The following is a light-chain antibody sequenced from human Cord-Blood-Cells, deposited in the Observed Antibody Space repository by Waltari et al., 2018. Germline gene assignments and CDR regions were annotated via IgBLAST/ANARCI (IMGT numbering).Light chain of an antibody. CDR1: SSNIGAGYD. V-gene: IGLV1-40*01. CDR3: QSYDSSLSGYV. J-gene: IGLJ1*01. CDR2: GNG. Sequence: QSVLTQPPSVSGAPGQRVTISCTGSSSNIGAGYDVHWYQQLPGTAPNLPFFGNGNRPSGVPDRFSGSKSGTSASLAITGLQAEDEADYYCQSYDSSLSGYVFGTGTKVTVL.